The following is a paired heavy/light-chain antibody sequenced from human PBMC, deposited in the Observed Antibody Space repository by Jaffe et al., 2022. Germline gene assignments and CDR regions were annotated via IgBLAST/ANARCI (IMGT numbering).Light chain of an antibody. CDR1: QGIRND. V-gene: IGKV1-17*02. CDR2: AAS. Sequence: DTQMTQSPSSLSASVGDRVTITCRASQGIRNDLGWFQQKPGKAPKRLIYAASNLQSGVPSRFSGSGSGTEFTLTITNLQPEDFATYYCLQYISYPPAFGGGTKVEIK. CDR3: LQYISYPPA. J-gene: IGKJ4*01.
Heavy chain of an antibody. CDR3: TRGGSSWYNLYAFDI. V-gene: IGHV3-74*01. J-gene: IGHJ3*02. CDR1: GFTFSSYW. Sequence: EEQLVESGGGLVPPGGSLRLSCAASGFTFSSYWMHWIRQAPGKGLVWVARINSDESSPSYVQSVKGRFTIARDNSKDTLFLEMNNLRDEDTAVYYCTRGGSSWYNLYAFDIWGQGTMVTVSS. D-gene: IGHD6-13*01. CDR2: INSDESSP.